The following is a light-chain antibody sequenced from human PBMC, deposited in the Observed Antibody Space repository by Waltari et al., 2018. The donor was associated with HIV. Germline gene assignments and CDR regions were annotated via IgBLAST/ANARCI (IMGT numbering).Light chain of an antibody. J-gene: IGLJ3*02. V-gene: IGLV10-54*01. CDR1: DKNVGHEG. Sequence: AGLTQPSSVSKGLGQNVTLTCTGNDKNVGHEGAGWLLRPEAHPPEVLSYRGGARPAGISQKYSASRSGNTASLTITGLRVDDEAVYYCSAWDSSLSEWVFGGGTKLTVL. CDR3: SAWDSSLSEWV. CDR2: RGG.